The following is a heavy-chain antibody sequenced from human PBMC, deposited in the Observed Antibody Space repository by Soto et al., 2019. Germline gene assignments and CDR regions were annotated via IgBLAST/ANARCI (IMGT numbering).Heavy chain of an antibody. V-gene: IGHV4-30-2*01. CDR1: GDSISSGGYS. Sequence: QLQLQESGSGLVKPSQTLSLTCAVSGDSISSGGYSWNWIRQPPGKGPEWIGNIYHSGGTDYNPSLQRPVPNTGDNSHNQFSLKLSSVTAADTAVYYCARDSRSGYYLEYWGQGTLVTVSS. CDR3: ARDSRSGYYLEY. J-gene: IGHJ4*02. D-gene: IGHD3-22*01. CDR2: IYHSGGT.